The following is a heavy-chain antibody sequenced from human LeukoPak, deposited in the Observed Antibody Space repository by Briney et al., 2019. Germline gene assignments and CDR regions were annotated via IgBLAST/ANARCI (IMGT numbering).Heavy chain of an antibody. V-gene: IGHV3-21*01. CDR2: LTSSSTYI. J-gene: IGHJ4*02. CDR3: ARAPAVAGTSLDDY. Sequence: GGSLRLSCAASGFTFSSSAMSWVRQAPGKGLEWVSSLTSSSTYIYYADSVKGRFTISRDNARNSLYLQMNSLRAEDTAVYYCARAPAVAGTSLDDYWGQGTLVTVSS. CDR1: GFTFSSSA. D-gene: IGHD6-19*01.